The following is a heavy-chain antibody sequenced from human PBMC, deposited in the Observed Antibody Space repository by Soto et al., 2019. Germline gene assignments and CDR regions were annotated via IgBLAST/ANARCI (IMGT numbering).Heavy chain of an antibody. J-gene: IGHJ4*02. CDR2: INRDGSHK. CDR3: ATKGDALNY. Sequence: QPGGSLRLSCAASGFTLRNSWMYWVRQAPGKGLEWVANINRDGSHKYYVDSVKGRFTISRDNAENSVFLQMNSLRAEDTAIYYCATKGDALNYWGQGTLVTVSS. CDR1: GFTLRNSW. V-gene: IGHV3-7*01. D-gene: IGHD2-21*02.